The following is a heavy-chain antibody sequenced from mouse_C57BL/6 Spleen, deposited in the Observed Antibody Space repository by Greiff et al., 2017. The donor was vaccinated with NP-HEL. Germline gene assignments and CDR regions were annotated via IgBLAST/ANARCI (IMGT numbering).Heavy chain of an antibody. D-gene: IGHD1-1*02. CDR1: GYAFSSYW. CDR3: ARSYGYLDY. Sequence: QVQLQQSGAELVKPGASVKISCKASGYAFSSYWMNWVKQRPGKGLEWIGQIYPGDADTTDTGKFKGKATLTADKSSSTSYMQLSRLSSEDSAVYVGARSYGYLDYWGQGTTLTVSS. CDR2: IYPGDADT. J-gene: IGHJ2*01. V-gene: IGHV1-80*01.